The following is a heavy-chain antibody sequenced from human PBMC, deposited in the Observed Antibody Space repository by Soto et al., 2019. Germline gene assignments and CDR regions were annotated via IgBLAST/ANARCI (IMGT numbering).Heavy chain of an antibody. J-gene: IGHJ6*02. CDR3: AKVPTGTTSYGMDV. CDR2: ISYDGSNK. Sequence: QVQLVESGGGVVQPGRSLRLSCAASGFTFSSYGMHWVRQAPGKGLEWVAVISYDGSNKYYADSVKGRFTISRDNSKNTLYLQMNSLRAEDTAVYYCAKVPTGTTSYGMDVWGQGTTVTVSS. V-gene: IGHV3-30*18. D-gene: IGHD1-1*01. CDR1: GFTFSSYG.